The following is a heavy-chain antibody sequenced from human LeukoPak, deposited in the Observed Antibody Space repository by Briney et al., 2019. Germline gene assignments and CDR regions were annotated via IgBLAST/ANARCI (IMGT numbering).Heavy chain of an antibody. CDR1: GGSISSSNW. D-gene: IGHD6-13*01. Sequence: PSETLSLTCAVSGGSISSSNWWSWVRQPPGKGLEWIGEIYHSGSTNYNPSLKSRVTISVDKSKNQFSLKLSSVTAADTAVYYCAREKFWYGIAVPGKRGEGHYFDYWGQGTLVTVSS. CDR2: IYHSGST. J-gene: IGHJ4*02. V-gene: IGHV4-4*02. CDR3: AREKFWYGIAVPGKRGEGHYFDY.